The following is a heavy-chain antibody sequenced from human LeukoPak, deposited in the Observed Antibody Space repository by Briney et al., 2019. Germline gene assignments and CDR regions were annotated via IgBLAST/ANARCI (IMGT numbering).Heavy chain of an antibody. J-gene: IGHJ4*02. V-gene: IGHV3-48*01. D-gene: IGHD4-23*01. Sequence: PGGSLRLSCSASGFTFSSYSMNWVRQAPGKGLEWVSYISSSSSTIYYADSVKVRFTISRYNAKTSLYFQMNSLRADDTAVYYCASYYCRNSACDYWGQGTLVTVSS. CDR2: ISSSSSTI. CDR1: GFTFSSYS. CDR3: ASYYCRNSACDY.